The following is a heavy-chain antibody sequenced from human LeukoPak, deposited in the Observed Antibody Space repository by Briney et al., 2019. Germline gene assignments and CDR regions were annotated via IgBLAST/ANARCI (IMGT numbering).Heavy chain of an antibody. CDR3: ATVFDF. J-gene: IGHJ5*01. V-gene: IGHV3-74*01. CDR1: GFTFSSYS. Sequence: GGSLRLSCAASGFTFSSYSMNWVRQAPGKGLEWVSRIDDVGSGTIYADSVKGRFTISRDDAKNTVYLQMNSLRAEDTAVYYCATVFDFWGQGTLVTVSS. CDR2: IDDVGSGT. D-gene: IGHD2-21*02.